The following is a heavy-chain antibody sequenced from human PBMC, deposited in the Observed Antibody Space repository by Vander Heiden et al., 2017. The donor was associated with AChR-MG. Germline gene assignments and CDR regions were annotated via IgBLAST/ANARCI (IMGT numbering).Heavy chain of an antibody. Sequence: QVQLVQSGAEVKKPGSSVKVSCQASGGTFSSYAISWVRQAPGQGLEWMGGIIPIFGTANYAQKFQGRVTITADESTSTAYMELSSLRSEDTAVYYCARVLGIITGTFKPRMDVWGQGTTVTVSS. J-gene: IGHJ6*02. D-gene: IGHD1-7*01. CDR1: GGTFSSYA. CDR2: IIPIFGTA. CDR3: ARVLGIITGTFKPRMDV. V-gene: IGHV1-69*01.